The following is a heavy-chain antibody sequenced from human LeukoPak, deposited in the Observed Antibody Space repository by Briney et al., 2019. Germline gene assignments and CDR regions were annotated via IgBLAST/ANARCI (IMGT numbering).Heavy chain of an antibody. J-gene: IGHJ4*02. D-gene: IGHD6-13*01. CDR2: IYYSGST. Sequence: SETLSLTCTVSGGSISSYYWSWIRQPPGKGLEWIGYIYYSGSTNYNPSLKSRVTISVDTSKNQFSLKLSSVTAADTAVYYCARLTGGYSSSWYYFDYWGQGTLVTVSS. CDR3: ARLTGGYSSSWYYFDY. V-gene: IGHV4-59*08. CDR1: GGSISSYY.